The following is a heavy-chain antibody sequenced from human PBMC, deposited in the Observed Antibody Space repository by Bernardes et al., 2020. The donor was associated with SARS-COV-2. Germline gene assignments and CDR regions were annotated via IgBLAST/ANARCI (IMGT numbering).Heavy chain of an antibody. Sequence: GGSLRLSCAASGFTFSNNDMSWVRQAPGKGLEWVSASSYSGGTTYADSVKGRFTVSRDNSKNMLYLQMNSLRAEDTAVYYCAKDRYIWQLDYGGQGTLVTVSS. D-gene: IGHD5-18*01. V-gene: IGHV3-23*01. CDR3: AKDRYIWQLDY. CDR1: GFTFSNND. CDR2: SSYSGGTT. J-gene: IGHJ4*02.